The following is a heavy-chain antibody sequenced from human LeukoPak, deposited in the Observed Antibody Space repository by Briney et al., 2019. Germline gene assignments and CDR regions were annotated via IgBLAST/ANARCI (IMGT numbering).Heavy chain of an antibody. D-gene: IGHD3-16*02. CDR2: ISSSSSYI. Sequence: GGSLRLSCAASGFTFSSYSMNWVRQAPGKGLEWVSSISSSSSYIYYADSVKGRFTISRDNAKNSLYLQMNSLRAEDTAIYYCARGAYRISWPGIDYWGQGTLVTVSS. CDR1: GFTFSSYS. J-gene: IGHJ4*02. V-gene: IGHV3-21*04. CDR3: ARGAYRISWPGIDY.